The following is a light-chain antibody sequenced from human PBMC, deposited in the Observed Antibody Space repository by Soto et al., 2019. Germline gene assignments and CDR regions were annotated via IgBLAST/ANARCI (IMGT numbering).Light chain of an antibody. Sequence: EIVMTQPPATLSVSPGERATLSFRASQSVSSNLSWYQQKPGQAPRLLIYDASTRATGIPARISGSGSGTEFTLTISSLQSEDFAVYYCQQYNNWRTLGQGTKVDIK. J-gene: IGKJ1*01. CDR1: QSVSSN. CDR2: DAS. V-gene: IGKV3-15*01. CDR3: QQYNNWRT.